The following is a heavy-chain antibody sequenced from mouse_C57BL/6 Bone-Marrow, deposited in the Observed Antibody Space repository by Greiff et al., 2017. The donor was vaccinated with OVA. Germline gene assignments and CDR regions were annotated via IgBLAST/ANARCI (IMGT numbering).Heavy chain of an antibody. J-gene: IGHJ4*01. CDR2: FHPYNDDT. CDR1: GYTFTTYP. V-gene: IGHV1-47*01. D-gene: IGHD1-1*01. Sequence: QVQLKESGAELVKPGASVKMSCKASGYTFTTYPIEWMKQNHGKSLEWIGNFHPYNDDTKYNEKFKGKATLTVEKSSSTVYLELSRLTSDDSAVYYCARRDGSSYYYAMDYWGQGTSVTVSS. CDR3: ARRDGSSYYYAMDY.